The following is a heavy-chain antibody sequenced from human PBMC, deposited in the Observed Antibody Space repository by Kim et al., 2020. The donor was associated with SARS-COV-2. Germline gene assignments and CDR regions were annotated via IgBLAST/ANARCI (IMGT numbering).Heavy chain of an antibody. J-gene: IGHJ4*02. CDR2: ISSNGGST. CDR3: VKSEGRELLSYFDY. CDR1: GFTFSSYA. Sequence: GGSLRLSCSASGFTFSSYAMHWVRQAPGKGLEYVSAISSNGGSTYYADSVKGRFTISRDNSKNTLYLQMSSLRAEDTAVYYCVKSEGRELLSYFDYWGQGTLVTVSS. D-gene: IGHD1-26*01. V-gene: IGHV3-64D*09.